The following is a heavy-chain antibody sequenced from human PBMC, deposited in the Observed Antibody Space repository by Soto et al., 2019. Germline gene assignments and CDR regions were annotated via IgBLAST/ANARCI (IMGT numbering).Heavy chain of an antibody. CDR3: AKDLMRWRSLSLGSFSSDY. CDR1: GFTFSSYG. J-gene: IGHJ4*02. Sequence: GGSLRLSCAASGFTFSSYGMHWVRQAPGKGLEWVAVISYDGSNKYYADSVKGRFTISRDNSKNTLYLQMNSLRAEDTAVYYCAKDLMRWRSLSLGSFSSDYWGQGTLVTVSS. CDR2: ISYDGSNK. D-gene: IGHD1-26*01. V-gene: IGHV3-30*18.